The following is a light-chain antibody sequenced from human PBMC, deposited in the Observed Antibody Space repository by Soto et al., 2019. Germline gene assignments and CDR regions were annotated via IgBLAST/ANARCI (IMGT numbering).Light chain of an antibody. CDR1: SSNIGSTT. CDR3: AAWDDSLNGYV. V-gene: IGLV1-44*01. Sequence: QSVLTQPPSASGTPGQRVTISCSGSSSNIGSTTVNWYQQLPGTAPKLLISNNNRRPSGVPDRFSGSKSGTSASLAISGLQSEDDVDYYCAAWDDSLNGYVFGIGNMVTVL. J-gene: IGLJ1*01. CDR2: NNN.